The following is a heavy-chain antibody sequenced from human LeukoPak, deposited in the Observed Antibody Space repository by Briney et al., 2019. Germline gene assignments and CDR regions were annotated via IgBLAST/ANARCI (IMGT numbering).Heavy chain of an antibody. D-gene: IGHD3-22*01. CDR1: GFTFSSYW. CDR2: IKQDGREK. V-gene: IGHV3-7*01. J-gene: IGHJ6*03. Sequence: GGSLRLSCAASGFTFSSYWMSWVRQAPGKGLEWVANIKQDGREKYYVDSVRGRFTISRDNSKNSLYLQMNSLRAEDTAVYYCARESPYYDSSGYYSDYYYYMDVWGKGTTVTVSS. CDR3: ARESPYYDSSGYYSDYYYYMDV.